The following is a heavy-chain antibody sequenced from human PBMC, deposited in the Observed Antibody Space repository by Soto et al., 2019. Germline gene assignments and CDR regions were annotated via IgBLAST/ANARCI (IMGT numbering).Heavy chain of an antibody. V-gene: IGHV3-30-3*01. Sequence: QVQLVESGGGVVQPGRSLRLSCAASGFTFSSYAMHWVRQAPGKGLEWVGVISYDGSNKYYADSVKGRFTISRDNSKNTLYLQMNSLRAEDTAVYYCARATTTVVTPYYFDYWGQGTLVTVSS. J-gene: IGHJ4*02. D-gene: IGHD4-17*01. CDR2: ISYDGSNK. CDR3: ARATTTVVTPYYFDY. CDR1: GFTFSSYA.